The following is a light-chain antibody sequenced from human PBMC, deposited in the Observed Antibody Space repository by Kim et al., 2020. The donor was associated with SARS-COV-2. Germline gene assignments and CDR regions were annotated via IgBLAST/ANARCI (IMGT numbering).Light chain of an antibody. J-gene: IGLJ3*02. V-gene: IGLV1-44*01. Sequence: ELTQPPSASGTPGQSVTISCSGSSSNIGSNTVNWYQQLPGTAPKLLIYSNNQRPSGVPDRFSGSKSGTSASLAISGLQSEDEADYYCAAWDDSLNGWVFGGGTQLTVL. CDR1: SSNIGSNT. CDR2: SNN. CDR3: AAWDDSLNGWV.